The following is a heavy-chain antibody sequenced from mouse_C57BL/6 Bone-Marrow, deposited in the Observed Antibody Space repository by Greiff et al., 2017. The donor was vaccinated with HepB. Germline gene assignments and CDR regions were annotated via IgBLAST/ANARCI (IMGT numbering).Heavy chain of an antibody. CDR2: IDPETGGT. CDR3: TRSYYGSYWYFDV. Sequence: QVQLKESGAELVRPGASVTLSCKASGYTFTDYEMHWVKQTPVHGLEWIGAIDPETGGTAYNQKFKGKAILTADKSSSTAYMELRSLTSEDSAAYYCTRSYYGSYWYFDVWGKGTTVTVSS. J-gene: IGHJ1*03. D-gene: IGHD2-1*01. V-gene: IGHV1-15*01. CDR1: GYTFTDYE.